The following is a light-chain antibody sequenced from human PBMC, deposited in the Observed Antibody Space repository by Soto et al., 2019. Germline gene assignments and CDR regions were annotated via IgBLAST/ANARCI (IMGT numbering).Light chain of an antibody. CDR2: AAS. CDR1: QSIGTF. J-gene: IGKJ5*01. CDR3: QQNYDTPIT. Sequence: DFEMTQSPSSLSAFVGYRVTITCRASQSIGTFLSWYQQKSGRAPKLLIYAASSLQIGVPSRFSGSGSGTNFTLTISSLQPEDFATYFCQQNYDTPITFGQGTRLEIK. V-gene: IGKV1-39*01.